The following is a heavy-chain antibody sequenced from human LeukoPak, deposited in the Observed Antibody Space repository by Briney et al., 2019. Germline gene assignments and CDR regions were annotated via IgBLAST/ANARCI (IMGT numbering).Heavy chain of an antibody. CDR3: ARSIAAAQNYFDY. V-gene: IGHV3-30-3*01. D-gene: IGHD6-13*01. Sequence: GRSLRLSCVASGFTFSSYAMHWVRQAPGKGLEWVAVISYDGSNEYYAGSVKGRFTISRDNSKNTLYLQMNSLRAEDTAVYYCARSIAAAQNYFDYWGQGTLVTVSS. CDR1: GFTFSSYA. J-gene: IGHJ4*02. CDR2: ISYDGSNE.